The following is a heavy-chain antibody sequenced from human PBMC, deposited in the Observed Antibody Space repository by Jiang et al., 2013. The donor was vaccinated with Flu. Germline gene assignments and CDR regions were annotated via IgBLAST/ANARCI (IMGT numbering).Heavy chain of an antibody. CDR3: ARTADYTHLFFDY. CDR2: IDWDDXK. V-gene: IGHV2-70*04. Sequence: KPTQTLTLTCTFSGFSLSTEGMRVSWIRQPPGKALEWLAHIDWDDXKFYSTSLKTRLTISKDTSKSQVVLTMTNMDPVDTATYYCARTADYTHLFFDYWGQGTLVTVSS. D-gene: IGHD4-11*01. CDR1: GFSLSTEGMR. J-gene: IGHJ4*02.